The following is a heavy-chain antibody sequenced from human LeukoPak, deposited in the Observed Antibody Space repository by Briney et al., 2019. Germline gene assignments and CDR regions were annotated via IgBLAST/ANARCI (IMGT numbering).Heavy chain of an antibody. CDR2: IDGDGGDK. Sequence: GGSLRLSCVASGMDIANYWMSWVRQAPGKGLEWVANIDGDGGDKYYVDSVKGRFTISRDNAKKSVFLQMNSLKAEDTAVYYCVRDLVSRGNWGQGILVTVSS. CDR1: GMDIANYW. CDR3: VRDLVSRGN. V-gene: IGHV3-7*01. D-gene: IGHD5/OR15-5a*01. J-gene: IGHJ4*02.